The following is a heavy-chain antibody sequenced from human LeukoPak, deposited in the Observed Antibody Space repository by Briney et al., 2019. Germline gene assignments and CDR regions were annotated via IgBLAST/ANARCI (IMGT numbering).Heavy chain of an antibody. J-gene: IGHJ5*02. CDR2: INHSGST. V-gene: IGHV4-34*01. Sequence: PSETLSLTCAVYGGSFSGYYWSWIRQPPGKGLEWIGEINHSGSTNYNPSLKSRVTISVDTSKNQFSLKLSSVTAADTAVYYCASMTYSYGRINWFDPWGQGTLVTVSS. CDR1: GGSFSGYY. D-gene: IGHD5-18*01. CDR3: ASMTYSYGRINWFDP.